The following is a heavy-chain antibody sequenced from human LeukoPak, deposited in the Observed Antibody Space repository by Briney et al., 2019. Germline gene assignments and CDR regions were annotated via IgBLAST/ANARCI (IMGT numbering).Heavy chain of an antibody. Sequence: GGSLRLSCAASGFTVSSNYMSWVRQAPGKGLEWVSVIYSGGSTYYADSVKGRFTISRDNSKNTLYPQMNSLRAEDTAVYYCARGLFNYGVNLKHRYAFDIWGQGTMVTVSS. CDR1: GFTVSSNY. CDR3: ARGLFNYGVNLKHRYAFDI. D-gene: IGHD4-17*01. J-gene: IGHJ3*02. CDR2: IYSGGST. V-gene: IGHV3-53*01.